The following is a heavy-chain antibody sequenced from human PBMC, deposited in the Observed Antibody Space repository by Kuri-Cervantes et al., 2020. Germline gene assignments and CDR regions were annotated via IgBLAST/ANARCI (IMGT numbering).Heavy chain of an antibody. V-gene: IGHV3-13*01. D-gene: IGHD1-26*01. CDR3: ARVSGYYYMDV. Sequence: GESLKISCAASAFTLSRYDMHWVRQVTGKGLEWVSAIGSAGDTYYPGSVKGRFTISRENAKNSLYLQMNSLRAGDTAVYYCARVSGYYYMDVWGKGTTVTVSS. J-gene: IGHJ6*03. CDR1: AFTLSRYD. CDR2: IGSAGDT.